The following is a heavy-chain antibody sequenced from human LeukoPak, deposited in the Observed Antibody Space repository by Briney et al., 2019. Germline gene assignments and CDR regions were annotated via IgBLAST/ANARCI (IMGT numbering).Heavy chain of an antibody. CDR1: GYSFSSYW. Sequence: GESLKISCKGFGYSFSSYWIGWVRQVPGKGLEWMGITYPGDSDTRYSPSFQGQVTISVDESISTAYLQWGSLKASDTAMYYCARQLYSGYDLFDHWGQGTLVTVSP. V-gene: IGHV5-51*01. D-gene: IGHD5-12*01. CDR3: ARQLYSGYDLFDH. J-gene: IGHJ4*02. CDR2: TYPGDSDT.